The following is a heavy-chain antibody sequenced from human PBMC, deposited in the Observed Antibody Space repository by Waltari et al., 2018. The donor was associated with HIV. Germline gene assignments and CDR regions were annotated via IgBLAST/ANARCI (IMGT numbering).Heavy chain of an antibody. CDR2: INPNSGGT. V-gene: IGHV1-2*02. D-gene: IGHD3-22*01. CDR1: GYTFTGYY. Sequence: QVQLVQSGAEVKKPGASVKVSCKASGYTFTGYYMHWGRQAPGQGLEWMGWINPNSGGTNDAQKVQGRVTMTRDTSITTAYMEVSRLRSDDTAVYYCARVPYYYDTSAYPDYWGQGTLVTVSS. J-gene: IGHJ4*02. CDR3: ARVPYYYDTSAYPDY.